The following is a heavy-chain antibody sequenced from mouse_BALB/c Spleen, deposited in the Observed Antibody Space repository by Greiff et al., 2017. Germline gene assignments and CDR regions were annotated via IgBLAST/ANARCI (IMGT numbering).Heavy chain of an antibody. Sequence: VQLKESGPELVKPGASVKISCKASGYTFTDYNMHWVKQSHGKSLEWIGYIYPYNGGTGYNQKFKSKATLTVDNSSSTAYMELRSLTSEDSAVYYCARGTVVAPYAMDYWGQGTSVTVSS. J-gene: IGHJ4*01. CDR3: ARGTVVAPYAMDY. CDR2: IYPYNGGT. V-gene: IGHV1S29*02. D-gene: IGHD1-1*01. CDR1: GYTFTDYN.